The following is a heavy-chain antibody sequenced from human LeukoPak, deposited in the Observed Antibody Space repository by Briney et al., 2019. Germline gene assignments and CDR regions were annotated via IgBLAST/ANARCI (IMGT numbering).Heavy chain of an antibody. J-gene: IGHJ4*02. D-gene: IGHD4-17*01. CDR1: GFTFSSYG. V-gene: IGHV3-30*18. CDR3: AKAMPPARYTVTTFDY. Sequence: AGGSLRLSCAASGFTFSSYGMHWVRQAPGKGLEWVAVISYDGSNKYYADSVKGRFTISRDNSKNTLYLQMNSLRAEDTAVYYCAKAMPPARYTVTTFDYWGQGTLVTVSS. CDR2: ISYDGSNK.